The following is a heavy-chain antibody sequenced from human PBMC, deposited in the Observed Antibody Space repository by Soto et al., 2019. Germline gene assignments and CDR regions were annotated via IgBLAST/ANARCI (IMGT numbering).Heavy chain of an antibody. CDR2: ISLYSDGT. Sequence: QVPLVQSGGEVKRPGASVKVSCKTSGYTFSNYGITWVRQAPGQPLEWLGWISLYSDGTNYAQKLQGRVSMTTDTSTTTAYMELRSLRSDDTAVYYCARVVPGAEAWFRPWGQGTLVPFST. CDR3: ARVVPGAEAWFRP. CDR1: GYTFSNYG. V-gene: IGHV1-18*01. D-gene: IGHD2-2*01. J-gene: IGHJ5*02.